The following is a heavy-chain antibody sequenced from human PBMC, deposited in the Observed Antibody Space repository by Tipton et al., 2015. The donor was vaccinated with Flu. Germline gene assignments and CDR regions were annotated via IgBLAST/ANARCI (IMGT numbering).Heavy chain of an antibody. Sequence: QLVQSGPEVKKPGTSVKVSCKASGFTFTSSAVQWVRQARGQRLEWIGWIVVGSGNTNYAQKFQERVTITRDMSTSTAYMELSSLRSEDTAVYYCAADNWNYVDYYYGMDVWGQGTTVTVSS. CDR2: IVVGSGNT. D-gene: IGHD1-7*01. V-gene: IGHV1-58*01. J-gene: IGHJ6*02. CDR1: GFTFTSSA. CDR3: AADNWNYVDYYYGMDV.